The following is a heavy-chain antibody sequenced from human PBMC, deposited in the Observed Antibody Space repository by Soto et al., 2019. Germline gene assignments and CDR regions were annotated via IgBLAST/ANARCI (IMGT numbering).Heavy chain of an antibody. V-gene: IGHV1-8*01. D-gene: IGHD2-2*01. Sequence: QVQLVQSGAEVKKPGASVKVSCKASGYTFTSYDINWVRQATGQGLEWMGWMNPNSGNTGYAQKFQGRVTMTRNTSIITAYMELSSLRAEDTAVYYCASGCSSTSCYFDYYYYGMDVWGQGTTVTVSS. CDR1: GYTFTSYD. J-gene: IGHJ6*02. CDR3: ASGCSSTSCYFDYYYYGMDV. CDR2: MNPNSGNT.